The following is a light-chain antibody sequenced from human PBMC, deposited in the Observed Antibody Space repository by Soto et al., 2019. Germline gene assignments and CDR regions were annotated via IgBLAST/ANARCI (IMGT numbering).Light chain of an antibody. CDR3: QTWGTGIRV. CDR1: SGHSRYA. V-gene: IGLV4-69*01. CDR2: LNSDGSH. Sequence: QPVLTQSPSASASLGASVKLTCTLSSGHSRYAIAWHQQQPEKGPRYLMKLNSDGSHSKGDGIPDRFSGSSSGAERYLVIASLQSEDEADYYFQTWGTGIRVFGGGTKVTVL. J-gene: IGLJ3*02.